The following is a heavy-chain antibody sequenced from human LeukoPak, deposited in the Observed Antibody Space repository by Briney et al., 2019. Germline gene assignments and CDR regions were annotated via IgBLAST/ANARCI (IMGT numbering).Heavy chain of an antibody. CDR2: INPSGGST. J-gene: IGHJ4*02. CDR3: AVADADTEEMATID. CDR1: GYTFTSYN. Sequence: ASVKVSCKASGYTFTSYNMHWVRQAPAQGLEWMGIINPSGGSTSYAQKFQGRVTMTRDKTTSTVYMELSCLGWESTAEYYCAVADADTEEMATIDWGQGTLVTVSS. D-gene: IGHD5-24*01. V-gene: IGHV1-46*01.